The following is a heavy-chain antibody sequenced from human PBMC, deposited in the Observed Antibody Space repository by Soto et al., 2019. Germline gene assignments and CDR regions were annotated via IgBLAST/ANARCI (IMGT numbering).Heavy chain of an antibody. CDR1: GGSFSGYY. V-gene: IGHV4-34*01. J-gene: IGHJ4*02. CDR3: ASYDTGGYYV. D-gene: IGHD3-22*01. Sequence: QVQLQQWGAGLLKPSETLSLTCAVYGGSFSGYYWSWFRQPPGKGLEWIGEINHSGSTNYNPSLKRRVTISVDTSNNQFSMKLSSVTAADTAVYSCASYDTGGYYVGGQGTLVTVSS. CDR2: INHSGST.